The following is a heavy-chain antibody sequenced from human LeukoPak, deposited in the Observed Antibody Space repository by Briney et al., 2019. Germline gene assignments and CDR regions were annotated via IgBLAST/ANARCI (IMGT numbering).Heavy chain of an antibody. V-gene: IGHV3-53*01. Sequence: GGSLRLSCAASDFTVISNYMTWVRLAPGKGLECISVIHSNDDTYYAASVKGRFTISRDTSNHMLYLQMNSLRAEDTAVYFCARGHAAMGDYWGQGTLVTVSS. D-gene: IGHD5-18*01. CDR2: IHSNDDT. J-gene: IGHJ4*02. CDR1: DFTVISNY. CDR3: ARGHAAMGDY.